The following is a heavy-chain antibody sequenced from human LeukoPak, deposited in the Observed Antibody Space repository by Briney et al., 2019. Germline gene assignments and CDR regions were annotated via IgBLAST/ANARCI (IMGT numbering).Heavy chain of an antibody. CDR3: AARRGSYYYFDF. J-gene: IGHJ4*02. CDR1: GGSISSSNW. Sequence: ASGTLSLTCAVSGGSISSSNWWSWVRQPPGKGLEWIGEIYHSGSTNYNPSLKSRVTISVDKSKNQFSLKLSSVTAADTAVYYCAARRGSYYYFDFWGQGTLVTVFS. CDR2: IYHSGST. V-gene: IGHV4-4*02. D-gene: IGHD1-26*01.